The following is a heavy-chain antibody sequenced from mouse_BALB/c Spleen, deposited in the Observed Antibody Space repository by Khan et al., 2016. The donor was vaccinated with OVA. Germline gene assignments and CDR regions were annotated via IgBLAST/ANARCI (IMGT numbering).Heavy chain of an antibody. J-gene: IGHJ4*01. V-gene: IGHV3-2*02. D-gene: IGHD1-1*01. CDR2: ISYSGLT. CDR1: GYSITSNYA. CDR3: ARGNYYGYTMDY. Sequence: EVQLQESGPGLVKPSQSLSLTCTVTGYSITSNYAWNWIRQFPGNKLEWMGYISYSGLTSYNPSLKSRISITRDTSKNQFFLHLNSMTTEDTATYYCARGNYYGYTMDYWGQGTSVTVSS.